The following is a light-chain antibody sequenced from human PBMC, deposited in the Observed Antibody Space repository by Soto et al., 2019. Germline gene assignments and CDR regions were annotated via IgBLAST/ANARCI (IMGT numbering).Light chain of an antibody. CDR3: SSYTTTSTHV. CDR1: SSDVGYYNY. J-gene: IGLJ1*01. Sequence: QSALTQPASVSGSPGQSIAISCTGTSSDVGYYNYVSWYQQHPAKAPKLLIYEVNNRPSGVSDRFSGSKSGNTASLTISGLQAEDEADYYCSSYTTTSTHVFGTGTKVTVL. CDR2: EVN. V-gene: IGLV2-14*01.